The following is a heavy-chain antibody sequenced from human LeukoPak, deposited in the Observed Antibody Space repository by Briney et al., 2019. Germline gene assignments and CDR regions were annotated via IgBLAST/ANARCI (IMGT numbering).Heavy chain of an antibody. CDR3: TGGVAGTINY. J-gene: IGHJ4*02. CDR2: TYYRSKWYN. Sequence: SQTLSLTCAISGDSVSSNSAAWNWIRQSPSRGLEWLGRTYYRSKWYNDYAVSVKGRITINPDTSKNQISLQLKSVTPEDTAVYYCTGGVAGTINYWGQGTLVTVSS. CDR1: GDSVSSNSAA. V-gene: IGHV6-1*01. D-gene: IGHD6-19*01.